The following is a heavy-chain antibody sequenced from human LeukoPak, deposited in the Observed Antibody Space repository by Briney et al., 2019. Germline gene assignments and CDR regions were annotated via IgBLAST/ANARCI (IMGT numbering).Heavy chain of an antibody. D-gene: IGHD3-10*01. CDR2: INHSGST. Sequence: KSSETLSLTSAVYGGSFSGYNWSWIRQPPGKGLEWIGEINHSGSTNYNPSLKSRVTISADTSKNKFSLKLSSVTAADTAVYCCARRGRDYYGSGSYYNFHRFDDWGQGTLVTVSS. CDR3: ARRGRDYYGSGSYYNFHRFDD. J-gene: IGHJ4*02. V-gene: IGHV4-34*01. CDR1: GGSFSGYN.